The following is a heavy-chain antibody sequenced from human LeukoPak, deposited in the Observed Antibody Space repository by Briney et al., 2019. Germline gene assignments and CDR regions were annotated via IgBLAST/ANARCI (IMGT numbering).Heavy chain of an antibody. D-gene: IGHD3-22*01. J-gene: IGHJ5*02. CDR1: GGSISSSSYY. Sequence: SETLSLTCTVSGGSISSSSYYWGWIRQPPGKGLEWIGSIYYSGSTYYNPSLKSRVTISVDTSKNQFSLKLSSVTAADTAVYYCARVDEESGYYDSSGPHWFDPWGQGTLVTVSS. CDR3: ARVDEESGYYDSSGPHWFDP. V-gene: IGHV4-39*07. CDR2: IYYSGST.